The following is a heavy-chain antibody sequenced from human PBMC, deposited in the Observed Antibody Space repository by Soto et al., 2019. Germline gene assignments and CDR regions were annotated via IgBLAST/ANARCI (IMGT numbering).Heavy chain of an antibody. J-gene: IGHJ4*02. CDR3: AHRRKVVCVWDTFDY. Sequence: QITLKESGPPLVNPTQTLTLTCTFSGISLSTYVLPVGWMRQSPGKALEWVAITYWDDDKPYSPSLQSRLTITKYTSKNQVVLTRTNMDAVDTATYYGAHRRKVVCVWDTFDYWGQGTLVTVSS. V-gene: IGHV2-5*02. CDR1: GISLSTYVLP. D-gene: IGHD5-18*01. CDR2: TYWDDDK.